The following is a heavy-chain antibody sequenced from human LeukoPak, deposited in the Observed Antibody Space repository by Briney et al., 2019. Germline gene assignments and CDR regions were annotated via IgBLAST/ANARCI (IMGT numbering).Heavy chain of an antibody. CDR1: GFIFSSYG. CDR3: AGDKTTGGWYEFDY. V-gene: IGHV3-30*02. Sequence: GGSLRLSCAASGFIFSSYGMHWVRQAPGKGLEWVAFIRYDGSIKYYADSVKGRFTISRDTSKNTVSLQMNSLRAEDTAVYYCAGDKTTGGWYEFDYWGQGTLVTVSS. CDR2: IRYDGSIK. D-gene: IGHD6-19*01. J-gene: IGHJ4*02.